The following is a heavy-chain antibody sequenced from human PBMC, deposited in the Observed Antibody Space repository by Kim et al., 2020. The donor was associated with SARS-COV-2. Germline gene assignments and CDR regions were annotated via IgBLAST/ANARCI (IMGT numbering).Heavy chain of an antibody. CDR2: IRSKANSYAT. CDR1: GFTFSGSA. Sequence: GGSLRLSCAASGFTFSGSAMHWVRQASGKGLEWVGRIRSKANSYATAYAASVKGRFTISRDDSKNTAYLQMNSLKTEDTAVYYCTSQFTVTTKVNDYWGQGTLVTVSS. CDR3: TSQFTVTTKVNDY. V-gene: IGHV3-73*01. D-gene: IGHD4-17*01. J-gene: IGHJ4*02.